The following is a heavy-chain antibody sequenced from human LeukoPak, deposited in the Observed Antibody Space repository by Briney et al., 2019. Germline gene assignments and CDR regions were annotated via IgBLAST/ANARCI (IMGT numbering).Heavy chain of an antibody. J-gene: IGHJ1*01. V-gene: IGHV1-18*04. D-gene: IGHD6-19*01. CDR2: ISAYNGNT. CDR3: ARDGRLVPLIYFQH. Sequence: APVTVSCKASGYTFTSYGISWVRQAPGQGVEWMGWISAYNGNTNYAQKLQGRVTMTTDTSTSTAYMELRSLRSDDTAVYYCARDGRLVPLIYFQHWGQGTLVTVSS. CDR1: GYTFTSYG.